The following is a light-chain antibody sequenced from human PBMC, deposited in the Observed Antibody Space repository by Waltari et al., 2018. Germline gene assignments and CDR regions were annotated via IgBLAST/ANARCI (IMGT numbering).Light chain of an antibody. CDR1: QSIGVW. CDR3: QQYSTYPR. CDR2: DAS. V-gene: IGKV1-5*01. Sequence: DIQMTQSPSSLSASVADRVIIPCRASQSIGVWLAWYQQKPGKAPNPLIHDASDLESGVPSRFSGSGSGTEFTLTINSLQPDDFATYYCQQYSTYPRFGQGTRVEIK. J-gene: IGKJ1*01.